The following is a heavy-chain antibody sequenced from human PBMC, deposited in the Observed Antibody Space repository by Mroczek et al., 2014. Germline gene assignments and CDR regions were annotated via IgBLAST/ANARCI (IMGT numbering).Heavy chain of an antibody. CDR1: GGSISSSSYY. D-gene: IGHD6-19*01. CDR3: ARRSIAVAGHRFDY. Sequence: QVQLQESGPGLVKPSETLSLTCTVSGGSISSSSYYWGWIRQPPGKGLEWIGSIYYSGSTYYNPSLKSRVTISVDTSKNQFSLKLSSVTAADTAVYYCARRSIAVAGHRFDYWGPGNPGHRSPQ. J-gene: IGHJ4*02. V-gene: IGHV4-39*01. CDR2: IYYSGST.